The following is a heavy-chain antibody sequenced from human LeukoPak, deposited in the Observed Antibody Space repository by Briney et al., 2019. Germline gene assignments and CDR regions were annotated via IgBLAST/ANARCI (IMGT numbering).Heavy chain of an antibody. CDR1: GFTFSSYA. Sequence: GGSLRLSCAASGFTFSSYAMSWVRQAPGKGLEWASAISGSDYSTYYADSVKGRFTISRDNSKNTLYLQMSSLRAEDTAVYHCAKAASNSWYYFDYWGQGTLVTVSS. J-gene: IGHJ4*02. CDR2: ISGSDYST. V-gene: IGHV3-23*01. CDR3: AKAASNSWYYFDY. D-gene: IGHD6-13*01.